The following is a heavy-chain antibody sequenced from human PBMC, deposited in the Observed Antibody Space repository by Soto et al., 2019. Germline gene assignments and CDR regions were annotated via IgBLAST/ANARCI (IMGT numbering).Heavy chain of an antibody. CDR2: IKTKGESYAT. Sequence: EVQLVESGGGLVQPGGYLKLSCAASGFTLSGFDVHWVRQAAGEGLEWVGRIKTKGESYATAYAASGKGRFSLTRDDSKNTAYLEMNSLKPEDTAVYYCTIIHCRSGGCSSDFDFWGQGSLVAVSS. V-gene: IGHV3-73*01. CDR3: TIIHCRSGGCSSDFDF. J-gene: IGHJ4*02. D-gene: IGHD2-15*01. CDR1: GFTLSGFD.